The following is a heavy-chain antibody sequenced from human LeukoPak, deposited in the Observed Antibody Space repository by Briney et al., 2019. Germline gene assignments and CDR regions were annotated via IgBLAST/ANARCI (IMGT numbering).Heavy chain of an antibody. D-gene: IGHD3-10*01. J-gene: IGHJ3*02. CDR2: INTDGSST. CDR1: GFTFSSYW. Sequence: PGGSLRLSCAASGFTFSSYWMHWVRQAPGKGLVWVSRINTDGSSTSYADSVKGRFTISRDNAKNTLYLQMNSLRAEDTAVYYCARDNPYYLDAFDIWGQGTMVTASS. V-gene: IGHV3-74*01. CDR3: ARDNPYYLDAFDI.